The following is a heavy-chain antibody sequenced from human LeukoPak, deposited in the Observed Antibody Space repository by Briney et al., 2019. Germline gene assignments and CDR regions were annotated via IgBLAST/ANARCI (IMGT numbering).Heavy chain of an antibody. J-gene: IGHJ6*02. Sequence: ASVKVSCKASGYTFTSYDINWVRQAPGQGLEWMGWMNPNSGNTGYAQKFQGRVTMTRNTSISTAYMELSSLRSEDTAVYYCARVQLWLRGLYYYGMDVWGQGTTVTVSS. CDR2: MNPNSGNT. V-gene: IGHV1-8*01. CDR1: GYTFTSYD. CDR3: ARVQLWLRGLYYYGMDV. D-gene: IGHD5-18*01.